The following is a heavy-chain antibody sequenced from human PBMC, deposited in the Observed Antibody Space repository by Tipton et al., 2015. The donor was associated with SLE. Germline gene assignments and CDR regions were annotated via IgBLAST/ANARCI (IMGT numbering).Heavy chain of an antibody. Sequence: PRLSCAASGFSFSSYAMSWVRQAPGKGLEWVSVISGTGTSTYYADSVKGRFTISRDNSKNTLYLQMNSLRAEDTAVYYCAKPFSSSWSSYWYFDLWGRGTLVTVSS. CDR3: AKPFSSSWSSYWYFDL. D-gene: IGHD6-13*01. J-gene: IGHJ2*01. CDR1: GFSFSSYA. CDR2: ISGTGTST. V-gene: IGHV3-23*01.